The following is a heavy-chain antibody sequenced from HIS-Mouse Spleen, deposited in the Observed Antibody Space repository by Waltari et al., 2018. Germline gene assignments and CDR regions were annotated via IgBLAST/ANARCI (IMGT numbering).Heavy chain of an antibody. CDR1: GYPFTGYY. D-gene: IGHD6-13*01. CDR2: INPNSGGT. CDR3: AREIPYSSSWYDWYFDL. V-gene: IGHV1-2*02. J-gene: IGHJ2*01. Sequence: QVQLVQSGAEVKKPGASVKVSCKASGYPFTGYYTHWVPQAPGQGLEWMGWINPNSGGTNYAQKFQGRVTMTRDTSISTAYMELSRLRSDDTAVYYCAREIPYSSSWYDWYFDLWGRGTLVTVSS.